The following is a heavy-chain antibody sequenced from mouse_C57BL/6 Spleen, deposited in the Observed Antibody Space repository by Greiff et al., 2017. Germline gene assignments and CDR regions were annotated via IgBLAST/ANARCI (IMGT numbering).Heavy chain of an antibody. CDR2: IWSDGST. D-gene: IGHD2-4*01. V-gene: IGHV2-6-1*01. CDR1: GFSLTSYG. J-gene: IGHJ3*01. CDR3: ARQSDDYDGAWFAY. Sequence: QVQLKESGPGLVAPSQSLSITCTVSGFSLTSYGVHWARQPPGKGLEWLVVIWSDGSTTYNSALKSRLSISKDNSKSRVFLNMNSLQADDTAMYYCARQSDDYDGAWFAYWGQGTLVTVSA.